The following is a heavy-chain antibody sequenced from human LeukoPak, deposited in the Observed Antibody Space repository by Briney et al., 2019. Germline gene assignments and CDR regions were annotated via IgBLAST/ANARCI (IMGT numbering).Heavy chain of an antibody. D-gene: IGHD2-15*01. V-gene: IGHV5-51*01. CDR2: IYPSDSDT. CDR1: GYSFTNYW. J-gene: IGHJ4*02. Sequence: GESLQISCKGSGYSFTNYWIGWVRRMPGKGLGWMGSIYPSDSDTRYSPSFQGQVTISADKSISTAYLQWSSLKASDTAMFYCARRYCSGGSCNFDYWGQGTLVTVSS. CDR3: ARRYCSGGSCNFDY.